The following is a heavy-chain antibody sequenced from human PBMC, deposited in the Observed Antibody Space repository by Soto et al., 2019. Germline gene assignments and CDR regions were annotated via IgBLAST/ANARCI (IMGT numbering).Heavy chain of an antibody. CDR1: GYTFTTYY. J-gene: IGHJ5*02. CDR3: ARIQQLVLIGWFDP. V-gene: IGHV1-69*13. Sequence: ASVKVSCKASGYTFTTYYMHWVRQAPGQGLEWMGIIIPILGTANYAQKFQGRVTITADESTSTAYMELSSLRSEDTAVYYCARIQQLVLIGWFDPWGQGTLVTVSS. CDR2: IIPILGTA. D-gene: IGHD6-13*01.